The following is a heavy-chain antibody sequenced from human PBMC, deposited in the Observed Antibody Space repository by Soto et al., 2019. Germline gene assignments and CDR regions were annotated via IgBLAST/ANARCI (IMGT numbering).Heavy chain of an antibody. CDR3: CNDGPGYISGLYQTRGFSS. J-gene: IGHJ5*02. V-gene: IGHV3-33*01. CDR2: IWYDASNK. Sequence: QVQLVESGGGVVQPGRSLRLSCAASGFTFSSYGMHWVRQAPGKGLEWVAVIWYDASNKYYADSVKGRFTISRDNSKNTLKIHMNSIRADEKVGYFCCNDGPGYISGLYQTRGFSSWAQGTLVTVSS. CDR1: GFTFSSYG. D-gene: IGHD6-19*01.